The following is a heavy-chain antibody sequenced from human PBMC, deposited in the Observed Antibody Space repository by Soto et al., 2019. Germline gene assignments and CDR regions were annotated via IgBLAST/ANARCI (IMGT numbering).Heavy chain of an antibody. V-gene: IGHV3-30*18. CDR3: AKVDTIILVVSDAFDI. J-gene: IGHJ3*02. CDR1: GFTFSKCG. D-gene: IGHD3-22*01. CDR2: ISYDGSNE. Sequence: QVQLVESGGGVVQPGRSLRLSCAASGFTFSKCGMHWVRQAPGKGLEWVAVISYDGSNEYYADSVKGRFTISRDNSNNTLYLQMNSLRDEDTAVYYNAKVDTIILVVSDAFDIWGRGTKVTVSS.